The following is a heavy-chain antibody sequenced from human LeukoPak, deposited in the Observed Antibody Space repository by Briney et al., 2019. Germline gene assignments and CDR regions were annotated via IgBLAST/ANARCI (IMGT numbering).Heavy chain of an antibody. CDR3: ARDCDLYRADY. D-gene: IGHD2-21*02. Sequence: PGGSLRLSCAGSGFTFSSFWMGWVRQSPGKKLEWVASIMKDGTVRKYVDSVKGRFTISRDNARNSLYLQMNSLRAEDTAVYFCARDCDLYRADYWGQGALVTVSS. CDR2: IMKDGTVR. CDR1: GFTFSSFW. V-gene: IGHV3-7*04. J-gene: IGHJ4*02.